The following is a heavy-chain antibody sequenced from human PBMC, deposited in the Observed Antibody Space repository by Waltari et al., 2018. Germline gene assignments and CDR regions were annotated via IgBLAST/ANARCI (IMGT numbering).Heavy chain of an antibody. Sequence: EVQLVESGGGGVQTGGSLRLSCAASGFTFSNYERNWVRQAPGKGLEWIASISSRLNTIYYADSVKGRFTISRDNAKNSLHLQMNSLRAEDTAVYYCATRYGSSSMDYWGQGTLVTVSS. CDR2: ISSRLNTI. J-gene: IGHJ4*02. CDR3: ATRYGSSSMDY. V-gene: IGHV3-48*03. CDR1: GFTFSNYE. D-gene: IGHD6-6*01.